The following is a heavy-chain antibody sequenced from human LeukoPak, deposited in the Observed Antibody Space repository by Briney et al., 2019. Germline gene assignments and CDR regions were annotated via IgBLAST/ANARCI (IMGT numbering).Heavy chain of an antibody. D-gene: IGHD4-17*01. CDR2: ISYDGSNK. CDR1: GFPFSSYA. V-gene: IGHV3-30-3*01. Sequence: GGSQTLFCAASGFPFSSYATHWARQAPGKGLVWVADISYDGSNKYYADSVKARFTISRDNSKNTLYLQMISLRAEDTAVYYCASNYGDSLLSYYYYGMDVWGQGTTVTVSS. J-gene: IGHJ6*02. CDR3: ASNYGDSLLSYYYYGMDV.